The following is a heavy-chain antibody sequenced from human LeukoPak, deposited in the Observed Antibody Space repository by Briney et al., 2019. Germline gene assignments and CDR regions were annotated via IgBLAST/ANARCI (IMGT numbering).Heavy chain of an antibody. V-gene: IGHV1-58*02. CDR3: AIAYEILTGYYTPPFEY. Sequence: ASVKVSCKASGFTFTSSAMQWVRQARGQRLEWIGWIVVGSGNTNYAQKFQERVTITRDMSTSTAYMELSSLRSEDTFFYNCAIAYEILTGYYTPPFEYWGQGTLVTVSS. CDR1: GFTFTSSA. CDR2: IVVGSGNT. J-gene: IGHJ4*02. D-gene: IGHD3-9*01.